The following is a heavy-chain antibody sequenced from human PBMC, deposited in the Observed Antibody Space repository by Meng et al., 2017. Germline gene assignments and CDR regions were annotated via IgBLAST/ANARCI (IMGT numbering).Heavy chain of an antibody. V-gene: IGHV3-33*01. CDR2: IWYDGSNK. CDR1: GFTFSSYG. CDR3: AREGAAGPAEYFQH. D-gene: IGHD6-13*01. J-gene: IGHJ1*01. Sequence: VRLVESGGGGVQPGGSLRLSCAASGFTFSSYGMHWVRQAPGKGLEWVAVIWYDGSNKYYADSVKGRFTISRDNSKNTLYLQMNSLRAEDAAVYYCAREGAAGPAEYFQHWGQGTLVTVSS.